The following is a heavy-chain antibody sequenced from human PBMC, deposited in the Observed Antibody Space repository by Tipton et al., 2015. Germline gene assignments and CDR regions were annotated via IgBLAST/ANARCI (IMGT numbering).Heavy chain of an antibody. Sequence: SLRLSCVASDFSVGSNYMTWVRQAPGKGLEWVSVIYSSGTTSYADSVRGRFTISRDNSKNTLFLEMNNLRVEDTAVYYCAKSPDFWSGYYLDYWGQGTLVTVSS. D-gene: IGHD3-3*01. CDR3: AKSPDFWSGYYLDY. CDR1: DFSVGSNY. CDR2: IYSSGTT. J-gene: IGHJ4*02. V-gene: IGHV3-53*01.